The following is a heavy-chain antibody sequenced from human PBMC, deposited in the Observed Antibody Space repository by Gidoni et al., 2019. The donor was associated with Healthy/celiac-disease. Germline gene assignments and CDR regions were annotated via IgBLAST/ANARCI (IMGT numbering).Heavy chain of an antibody. Sequence: QVQLVESGGGVFQPGRSLRLYCEASGSTFSPYATHWVLQAPGKGLEWVAVISYDGSNKYYADSVKGRFTISRDNSKNTLYLQMNSLRAEDTAVYYCARDRDCSSTSCYADDNYYYGMDVWGQGTTVTVSS. CDR3: ARDRDCSSTSCYADDNYYYGMDV. J-gene: IGHJ6*02. CDR2: ISYDGSNK. D-gene: IGHD2-2*01. V-gene: IGHV3-30-3*01. CDR1: GSTFSPYA.